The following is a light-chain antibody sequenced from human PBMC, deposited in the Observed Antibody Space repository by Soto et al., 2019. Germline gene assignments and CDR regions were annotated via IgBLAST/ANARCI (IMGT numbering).Light chain of an antibody. Sequence: QPVLTQPPSASGTPGQRVTTSCSGSISNLGSNFVFWYQQLPGAAPKLLISRNDQRPSGVPDRFSGSKSGTSASLAISGLRSEDEADYHCAAWDDSLSGVVFGGGTKLTVL. CDR1: ISNLGSNF. V-gene: IGLV1-47*01. CDR2: RND. J-gene: IGLJ3*02. CDR3: AAWDDSLSGVV.